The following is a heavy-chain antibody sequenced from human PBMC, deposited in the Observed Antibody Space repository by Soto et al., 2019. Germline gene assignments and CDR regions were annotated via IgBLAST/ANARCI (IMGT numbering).Heavy chain of an antibody. CDR1: GFTFSSYS. V-gene: IGHV3-21*01. CDR2: ISSSSSYI. Sequence: GGPLRLSGAASGFTFSSYSMNWVRQAPGKGLEWVSSISSSSSYIYYADSVKGRFTISRDNAKNSLYLQMNSLRAEDTAVYYCARDAAEYSSSSGGVYWGQGTLVAVSS. J-gene: IGHJ4*02. D-gene: IGHD6-6*01. CDR3: ARDAAEYSSSSGGVY.